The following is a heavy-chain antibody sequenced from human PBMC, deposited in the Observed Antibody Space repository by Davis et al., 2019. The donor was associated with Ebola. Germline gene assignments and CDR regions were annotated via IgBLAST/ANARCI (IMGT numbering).Heavy chain of an antibody. J-gene: IGHJ6*02. CDR1: GFTFSNAW. D-gene: IGHD1-7*01. Sequence: GGSLRLSCAASGFTFSNAWMSCVRQAPGKGLEWVGRIKSKTDGGTTDYAAPVKGRFTISRDDSKNTLYLQMNSLKTEDTAVYYCTTAGRTTPYYYYYGMDVWGQGTTVTVSS. CDR2: IKSKTDGGTT. CDR3: TTAGRTTPYYYYYGMDV. V-gene: IGHV3-15*01.